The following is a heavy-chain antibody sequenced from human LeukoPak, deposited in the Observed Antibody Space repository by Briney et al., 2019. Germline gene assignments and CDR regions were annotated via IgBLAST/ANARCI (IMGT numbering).Heavy chain of an antibody. J-gene: IGHJ4*02. D-gene: IGHD2-2*01. CDR3: ARDLSYCSSTSCFYDY. V-gene: IGHV1-46*01. CDR1: GYIFTSYY. CDR2: INPSGGST. Sequence: GASVKVSCKASGYIFTSYYMHWVRQAPGQGLEWMGIINPSGGSTSYAQKFQGRVTMTRDTSTSTVYMELSSLRSEDTAVYYCARDLSYCSSTSCFYDYWGQGTLVTVSS.